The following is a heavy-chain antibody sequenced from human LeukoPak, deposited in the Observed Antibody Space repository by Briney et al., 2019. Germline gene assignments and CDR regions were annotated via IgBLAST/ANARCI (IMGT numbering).Heavy chain of an antibody. Sequence: SETLSLTCAVYGGSFSGYYWSWIRLPPGKGLEWIGEINHSGSTNYNPSLKSRVTISVDTSKNQFSLKLSSVTAADTAVYYCARIQWFGESYYYYGMDVWGKGTTVTVSS. CDR1: GGSFSGYY. CDR3: ARIQWFGESYYYYGMDV. V-gene: IGHV4-34*01. D-gene: IGHD3-10*01. J-gene: IGHJ6*04. CDR2: INHSGST.